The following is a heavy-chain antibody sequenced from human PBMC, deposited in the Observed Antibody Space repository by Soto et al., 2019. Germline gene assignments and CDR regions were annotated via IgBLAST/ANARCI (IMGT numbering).Heavy chain of an antibody. J-gene: IGHJ1*01. Sequence: EVQLVESGGGLEQPGRSLRLSCTVSGFIFEDFAMHWVRQAPGQGLEWVSGINWNGVNKGYAESVLGRFIISRDNAKKSLYLDMNYLRPEDTALYFCAKDVDRLGELWGYFQNWGQGTLVTVSS. CDR2: INWNGVNK. V-gene: IGHV3-9*01. CDR1: GFIFEDFA. CDR3: AKDVDRLGELWGYFQN. D-gene: IGHD3-16*01.